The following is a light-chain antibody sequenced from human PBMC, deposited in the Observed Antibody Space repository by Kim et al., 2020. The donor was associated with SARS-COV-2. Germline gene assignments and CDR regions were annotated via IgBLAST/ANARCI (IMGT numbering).Light chain of an antibody. J-gene: IGLJ1*01. CDR1: SNDFGVNLF. CDR2: EVT. V-gene: IGLV2-8*01. CDR3: SSYAGSRFV. Sequence: AVPIFCSGPSNDFGVNLFVSWYQPHPGNAPKVLIYEVTERPSGLPARFSGHKSGNTASLTVCGLQPQDEADYYCSSYAGSRFVFGTGTKVTV.